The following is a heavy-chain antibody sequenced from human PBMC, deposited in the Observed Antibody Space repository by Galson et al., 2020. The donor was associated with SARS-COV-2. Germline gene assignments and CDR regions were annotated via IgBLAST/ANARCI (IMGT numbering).Heavy chain of an antibody. CDR3: AKVSIYCTSTSCLSYDY. CDR2: ISGSGDNT. D-gene: IGHD2-2*01. CDR1: GLTFNNYG. Sequence: GESLKISCAASGLTFNNYGMSWVRQAPGKGLEWLTAISGSGDNTYYADSVKGRFTISRDNSKNTLYLQMNSLRGEDTAIYYCAKVSIYCTSTSCLSYDYWGQGTLVTVSS. J-gene: IGHJ4*02. V-gene: IGHV3-23*01.